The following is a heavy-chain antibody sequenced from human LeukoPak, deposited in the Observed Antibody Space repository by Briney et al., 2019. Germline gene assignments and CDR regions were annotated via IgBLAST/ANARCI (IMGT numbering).Heavy chain of an antibody. J-gene: IGHJ4*02. D-gene: IGHD5-18*01. V-gene: IGHV4-39*01. Sequence: ASETLSLTCTVSGGSIYSRSHYWGWIRQSPGQGLQWIASVTHDGSTYYNPALKSRVTISVDTSKNQFSLKLSSVTAADTAVYYCARRGDSYAVFDYWGQGTLVTVSS. CDR1: GGSIYSRSHY. CDR2: VTHDGST. CDR3: ARRGDSYAVFDY.